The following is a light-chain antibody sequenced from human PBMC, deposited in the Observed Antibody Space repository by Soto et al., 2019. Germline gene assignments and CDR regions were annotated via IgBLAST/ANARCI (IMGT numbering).Light chain of an antibody. Sequence: QSALTQPASVSGSPGQSITISCTGTSSDVGGYNYVSWYQQHPGKAPKLMIYEVSNRPSGVSNRFSGSKSGNTASLTSSGLQAEDEADYYCSSYTSSSTLEWVFGGGTKLTVL. CDR2: EVS. J-gene: IGLJ3*02. V-gene: IGLV2-14*01. CDR1: SSDVGGYNY. CDR3: SSYTSSSTLEWV.